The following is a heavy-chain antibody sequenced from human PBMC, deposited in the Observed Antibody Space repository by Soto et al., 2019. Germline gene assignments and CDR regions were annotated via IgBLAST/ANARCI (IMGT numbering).Heavy chain of an antibody. CDR1: GYTFTSYG. CDR3: ARAGRYCSSTSCYYFDY. Sequence: ASVKVSCKASGYTFTSYGISWVRQAPGQGLEWMGWISAYNGNTNYAQKLQGRVTMTTDTSTSTAYMELRSLRSDDTAVYYCARAGRYCSSTSCYYFDYWGQGTLVTVSS. CDR2: ISAYNGNT. D-gene: IGHD2-2*01. V-gene: IGHV1-18*01. J-gene: IGHJ4*02.